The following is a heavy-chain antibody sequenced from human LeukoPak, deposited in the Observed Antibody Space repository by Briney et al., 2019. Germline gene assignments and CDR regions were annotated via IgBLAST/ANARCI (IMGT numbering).Heavy chain of an antibody. V-gene: IGHV3-23*01. Sequence: PGGSLRLSCAASGFTFSSYGMSWVRQAPGKGLEWVSAISGSGGSTYYADSVKGRFTISRDNSKNTLYLQMNSLGAEDTAVYYCAKERERYYDILTGYQVPKSNWFDPWGQGTLVTVSS. CDR3: AKERERYYDILTGYQVPKSNWFDP. J-gene: IGHJ5*02. D-gene: IGHD3-9*01. CDR1: GFTFSSYG. CDR2: ISGSGGST.